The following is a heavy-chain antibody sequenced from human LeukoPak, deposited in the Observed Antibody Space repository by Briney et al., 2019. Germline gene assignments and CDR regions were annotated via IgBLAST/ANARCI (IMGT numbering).Heavy chain of an antibody. Sequence: ASVKVSCKASGYTFTSYDINWVRQATGQGLEWMGWMNPNSGNTGYAQKFQGRVTMTKNTSISTAYMELSSLRSEDTAVYYCARGGEGLYYFDYWGQGTLVTVSS. D-gene: IGHD3-16*01. CDR1: GYTFTSYD. CDR3: ARGGEGLYYFDY. J-gene: IGHJ4*02. CDR2: MNPNSGNT. V-gene: IGHV1-8*01.